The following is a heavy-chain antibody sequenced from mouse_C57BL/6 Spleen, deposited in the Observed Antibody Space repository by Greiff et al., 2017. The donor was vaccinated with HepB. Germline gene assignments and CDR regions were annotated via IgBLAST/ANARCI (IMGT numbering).Heavy chain of an antibody. CDR1: GFTFTDYY. V-gene: IGHV7-3*01. Sequence: EVQRVESGGGLVQPGGSLSLSCAASGFTFTDYYMSWVRQPPGKALEWLGFIRNKANGYTTEYSASVKGRFTISRDNSQRILYLQMNALRAEDSATYYCARYPWYFDVWGTGTTVTVSS. CDR3: ARYPWYFDV. J-gene: IGHJ1*03. CDR2: IRNKANGYTT.